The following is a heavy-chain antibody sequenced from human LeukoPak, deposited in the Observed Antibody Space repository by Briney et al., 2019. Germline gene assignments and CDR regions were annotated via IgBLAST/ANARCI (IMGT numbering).Heavy chain of an antibody. Sequence: PGGSLRISCAASGFHFTTYWMTWVRQAPGKGLEWVSAISGSGGSTYYADSVKGRFTISRDNSKNTLYLQMNSLRAEDTAVYYCAKIRAAAGRTERSDYWGQGTLVTVSS. J-gene: IGHJ4*02. CDR3: AKIRAAAGRTERSDY. CDR1: GFHFTTYW. CDR2: ISGSGGST. D-gene: IGHD6-13*01. V-gene: IGHV3-23*01.